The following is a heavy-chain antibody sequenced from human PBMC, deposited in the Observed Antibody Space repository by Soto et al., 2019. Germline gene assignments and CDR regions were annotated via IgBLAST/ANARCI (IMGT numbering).Heavy chain of an antibody. J-gene: IGHJ4*02. CDR3: AGGTKGGSPPL. CDR1: GFAFSNYS. CDR2: ISSSSTNT. D-gene: IGHD1-7*01. Sequence: GGSLRLSCAGSGFAFSNYSMNWVRQAPGKGLGWVSYISSSSTNTYYAASVRGRFTISRDNAKNSLYLRMNSLKDEDTAVYYCAGGTKGGSPPLWGQGTQVTVSS. V-gene: IGHV3-48*02.